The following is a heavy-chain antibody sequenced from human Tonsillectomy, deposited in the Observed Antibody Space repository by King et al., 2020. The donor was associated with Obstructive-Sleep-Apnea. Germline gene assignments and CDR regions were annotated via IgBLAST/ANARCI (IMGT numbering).Heavy chain of an antibody. CDR2: IYYSGST. Sequence: VQLQESGPRLVKPSETLSLTCTVSGGSISSYYWSWIRQPPGKGLEWIGYIYYSGSTNYNPSLKSRVTISVDTSKNQFSLKLGSVTAVDTAVYYCAREVGHILTGPLYFDLWGRGTLVTVSS. V-gene: IGHV4-59*01. CDR3: AREVGHILTGPLYFDL. CDR1: GGSISSYY. J-gene: IGHJ2*01. D-gene: IGHD3-9*01.